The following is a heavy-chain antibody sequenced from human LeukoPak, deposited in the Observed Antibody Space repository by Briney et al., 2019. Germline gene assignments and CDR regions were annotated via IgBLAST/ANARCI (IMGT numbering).Heavy chain of an antibody. J-gene: IGHJ3*02. D-gene: IGHD5-24*01. CDR2: IKQDGSEK. CDR1: GFTFSSYW. V-gene: IGHV3-7*01. CDR3: ARAQTNYKNAFDI. Sequence: PGGSLRLSCAASGFTFSSYWMSWVRQAPGKGLEWVANIKQDGSEKYYVDSVKGRFTISGDNVKNPLYLQMNSLRAEDTAVYYCARAQTNYKNAFDIWGQGTMVTVSS.